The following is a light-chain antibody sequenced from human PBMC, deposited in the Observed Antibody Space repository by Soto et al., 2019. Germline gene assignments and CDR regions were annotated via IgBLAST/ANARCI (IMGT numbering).Light chain of an antibody. CDR3: QQYGSSPWT. CDR2: VAS. CDR1: QSFRSTY. Sequence: EIVMTQSPVTLSVSPGERATLSCSASQSFRSTYLAWYQQKPGQAPRLLIYVASYRATGIPARFSGSGSGTEYTLTISNLQAEDFAVYYSQQYGSSPWTFGQGTKVDIK. V-gene: IGKV3-20*01. J-gene: IGKJ1*01.